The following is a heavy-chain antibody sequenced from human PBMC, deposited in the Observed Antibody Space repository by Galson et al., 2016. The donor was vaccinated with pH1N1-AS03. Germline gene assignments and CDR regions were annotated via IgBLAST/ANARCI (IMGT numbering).Heavy chain of an antibody. V-gene: IGHV2-5*02. CDR2: VYWDETR. CDR3: SLPNSWGHAVEI. Sequence: PALVTPTQTLTLTCSVSGVSVTSSGVGVGWFRQPPGKALEWLALVYWDETRRYSPSLKNMLTITKDSSKNQVVLTVTTVDPMDIATYFCSLPNSWGHAVEIWGPGTMVTVSS. CDR1: GVSVTSSGVG. D-gene: IGHD7-27*01. J-gene: IGHJ3*02.